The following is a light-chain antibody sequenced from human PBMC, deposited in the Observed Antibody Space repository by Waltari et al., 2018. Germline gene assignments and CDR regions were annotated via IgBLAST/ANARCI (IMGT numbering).Light chain of an antibody. J-gene: IGLJ1*01. CDR1: TSDVGSYDL. CDR3: CSYAGRGTYV. Sequence: QSALTQPASVSGTPGQSITISCSGTTSDVGSYDLVSWYQQHPGEAPKLLICEVFKRPPDTSSRFSGAKSGSTASPTISGLQPEDEADYYCCSYAGRGTYVFGSGTKVTVL. CDR2: EVF. V-gene: IGLV2-23*02.